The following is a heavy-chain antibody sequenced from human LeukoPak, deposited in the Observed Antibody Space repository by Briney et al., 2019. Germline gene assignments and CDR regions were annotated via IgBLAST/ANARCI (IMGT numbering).Heavy chain of an antibody. D-gene: IGHD2-2*03. CDR2: IYYSGST. V-gene: IGHV4-59*08. Sequence: PSETLSLTCTVSGGSISSYYWSWIRQPPGKGLEWIGYIYYSGSTNYNPSLKSRVTISVDTSKNQFSLKLSSVTAADTAVYYCARSPGGYCSSTSCYYYYYMDVWGKGTTVTVSS. CDR1: GGSISSYY. J-gene: IGHJ6*03. CDR3: ARSPGGYCSSTSCYYYYYMDV.